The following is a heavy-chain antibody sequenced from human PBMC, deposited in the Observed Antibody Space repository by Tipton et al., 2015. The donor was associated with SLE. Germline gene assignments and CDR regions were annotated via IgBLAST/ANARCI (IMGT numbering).Heavy chain of an antibody. J-gene: IGHJ4*02. D-gene: IGHD3-10*01. Sequence: SLRLSCAASGFSFSNYSISWLRQSPGKGLEWVSGISDSGGSTNYADSVKGRFTISRDNSKNTLYLQMNSLRAEDTAVYYCARDHPANYGSGSEWGPGTLNTASS. V-gene: IGHV3-23*01. CDR1: GFSFSNYS. CDR2: ISDSGGST. CDR3: ARDHPANYGSGSE.